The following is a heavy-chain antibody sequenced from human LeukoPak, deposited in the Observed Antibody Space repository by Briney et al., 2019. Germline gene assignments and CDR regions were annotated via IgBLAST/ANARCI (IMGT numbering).Heavy chain of an antibody. D-gene: IGHD5-24*01. CDR1: GGTFSSYA. J-gene: IGHJ4*02. CDR3: ARDLDGTDY. Sequence: SVKVSCKASGGTFSSYAISWVRQAPGQGLVWMGRIIPILGIANYAQKFQGRVTITADKSTSTAYMELSSLRSEDTAVYYCARDLDGTDYWGQGTLVTVSS. CDR2: IIPILGIA. V-gene: IGHV1-69*04.